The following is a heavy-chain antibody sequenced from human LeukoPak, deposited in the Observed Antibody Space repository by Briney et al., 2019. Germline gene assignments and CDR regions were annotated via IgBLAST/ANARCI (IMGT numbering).Heavy chain of an antibody. J-gene: IGHJ4*02. CDR2: ISSASTTI. D-gene: IGHD3-10*01. Sequence: AGGSLRLSCAASGFPFSKYSVHWVRQTPGKGLEWVSAISSASTTIYYADSVKGRFTISRDNAKNSLYLQMNSLRAEDTAVYYCARRESTTMVRGGVDYWGQGTLVTVSS. CDR1: GFPFSKYS. CDR3: ARRESTTMVRGGVDY. V-gene: IGHV3-48*01.